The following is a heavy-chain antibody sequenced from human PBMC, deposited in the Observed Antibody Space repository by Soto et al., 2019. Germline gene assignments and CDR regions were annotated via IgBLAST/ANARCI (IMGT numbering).Heavy chain of an antibody. Sequence: QVQLVQSGAEVKKPGSSVKVSCKASGGTFISYAISWVRQSPGQGLEWMVGIIPIFGTANYAQKFQGRVKFTPDESPSPAYMALSRLTSADTAVYYCAREWGNNYRPAPDNFDYCGQGTLVTVS. CDR2: IIPIFGTA. CDR3: AREWGNNYRPAPDNFDY. D-gene: IGHD5-12*01. CDR1: GGTFISYA. J-gene: IGHJ4*02. V-gene: IGHV1-69*01.